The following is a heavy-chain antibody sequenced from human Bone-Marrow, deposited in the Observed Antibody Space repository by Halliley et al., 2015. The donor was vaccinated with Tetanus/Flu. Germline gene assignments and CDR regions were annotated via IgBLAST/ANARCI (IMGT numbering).Heavy chain of an antibody. J-gene: IGHJ4*02. V-gene: IGHV4-4*02. CDR2: ISHRGGP. D-gene: IGHD5-12*01. CDR3: ASHSGYGYYFDY. Sequence: GWVGEISHRGGPNSSPSLKSRVPISVDRSKNQFSLKLPSVTAADTAVYYCASHSGYGYYFDYWGQGTLVTVSS.